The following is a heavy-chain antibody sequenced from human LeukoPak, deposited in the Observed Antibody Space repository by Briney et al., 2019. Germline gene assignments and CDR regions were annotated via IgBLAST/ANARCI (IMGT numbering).Heavy chain of an antibody. CDR2: ISGSGGST. D-gene: IGHD6-19*01. CDR3: AKDRQQWLVRGYNWFDP. Sequence: PGGSLRLSCAASGFTFSSYAMSWVRQAPGKGLEWVSAISGSGGSTYYADSVKGRFTISRDNSKSTLYLQMNSLRAEDTAVYYCAKDRQQWLVRGYNWFDPWGQGTLVTVSS. J-gene: IGHJ5*02. V-gene: IGHV3-23*01. CDR1: GFTFSSYA.